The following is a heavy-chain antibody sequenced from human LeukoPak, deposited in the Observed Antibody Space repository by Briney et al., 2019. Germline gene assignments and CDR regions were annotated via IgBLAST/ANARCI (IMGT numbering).Heavy chain of an antibody. J-gene: IGHJ4*02. D-gene: IGHD6-19*01. CDR1: GFTFSSYW. CDR2: IKEDGSEK. V-gene: IGHV3-7*01. CDR3: ASFSGWYYYFDY. Sequence: PGGSLRLSCAASGFTFSSYWMSWVRQAPGKGLEWVANIKEDGSEKYYVGSVKGRFTISRDNAKNSLYLQMNSLRAEDTAVYYCASFSGWYYYFDYWGQGTLVTVSS.